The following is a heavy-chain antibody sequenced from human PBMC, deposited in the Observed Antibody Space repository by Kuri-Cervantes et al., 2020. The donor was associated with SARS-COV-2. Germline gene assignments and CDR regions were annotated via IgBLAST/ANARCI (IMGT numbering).Heavy chain of an antibody. CDR2: ISPYNNNT. Sequence: ASVKVSCKASDYTFTSYGISWVRQAPGQGLEWMGWISPYNNNTKFAQKFQGRVTITADKSTSTAYMELSSLRSEDTAVYYCARSEARYYYYYMDVWGKGTTVTVSS. CDR3: ARSEARYYYYYMDV. D-gene: IGHD6-6*01. J-gene: IGHJ6*03. V-gene: IGHV1-18*04. CDR1: DYTFTSYG.